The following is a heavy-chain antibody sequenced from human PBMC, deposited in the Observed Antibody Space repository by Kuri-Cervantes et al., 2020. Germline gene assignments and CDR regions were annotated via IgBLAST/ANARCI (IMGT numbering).Heavy chain of an antibody. CDR1: GGSISSYY. Sequence: GSLRLSCTVSGGSISSYYWSRIRQTPGKGLEWIGEINHSGSTNYNPSLKSRVTMSVDTSKNQFSLKLSSVTAADTAVYYCARGPPSTSVNWFDPWGQGTLVTVSS. CDR3: ARGPPSTSVNWFDP. D-gene: IGHD5/OR15-5a*01. CDR2: INHSGST. V-gene: IGHV4-34*01. J-gene: IGHJ5*02.